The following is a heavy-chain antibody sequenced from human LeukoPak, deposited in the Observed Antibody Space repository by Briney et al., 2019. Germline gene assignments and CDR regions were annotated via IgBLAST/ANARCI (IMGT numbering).Heavy chain of an antibody. Sequence: SETLSLTCTVSGGSISSYYWSWIRQPPGKGLEWIGYIYYSGSTNYNPSLKSRVTISVDTSKNQFSLKLSSVTAAYTAVYYCARVTRVVPAAISGLNWFVPWGQGTLVTVSS. CDR3: ARVTRVVPAAISGLNWFVP. CDR1: GGSISSYY. D-gene: IGHD2-2*02. CDR2: IYYSGST. V-gene: IGHV4-59*01. J-gene: IGHJ5*02.